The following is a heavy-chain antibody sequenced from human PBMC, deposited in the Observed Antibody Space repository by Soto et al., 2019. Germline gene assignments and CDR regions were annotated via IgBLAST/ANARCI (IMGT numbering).Heavy chain of an antibody. Sequence: SETLSLTCTVSGGSISSYYWSWIRQPPGKGLEWIGYIYYSGSTNYNPSLKSRVTISVDTSKNQFSLKLSSVTAADTAVYYCARGRNLYYYYYYMDVWGKGTTVTVLL. CDR2: IYYSGST. CDR1: GGSISSYY. J-gene: IGHJ6*03. CDR3: ARGRNLYYYYYYMDV. V-gene: IGHV4-59*01.